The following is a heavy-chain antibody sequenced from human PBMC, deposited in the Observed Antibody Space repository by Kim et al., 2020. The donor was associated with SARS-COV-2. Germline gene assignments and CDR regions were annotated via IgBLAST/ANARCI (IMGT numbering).Heavy chain of an antibody. J-gene: IGHJ4*02. Sequence: AAPEKGRFTISRDNSKNTLYLQMTSLRAEDTAVYYCARDGSYYYGSGSYYWGQGTLVTVSS. D-gene: IGHD3-10*01. V-gene: IGHV3-30*07. CDR3: ARDGSYYYGSGSYY.